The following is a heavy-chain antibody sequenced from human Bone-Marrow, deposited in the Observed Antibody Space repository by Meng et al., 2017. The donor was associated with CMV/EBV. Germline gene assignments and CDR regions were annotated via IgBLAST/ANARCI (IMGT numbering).Heavy chain of an antibody. CDR3: ARLYNWNYRYYYGMDV. V-gene: IGHV4-4*02. J-gene: IGHJ6*02. CDR1: GGSISSSNW. D-gene: IGHD1-7*01. Sequence: SETLSLTCAVSGGSISSSNWWSWVRQPPGTGVEWIGEIYHSGSTNYNPSLKSRVTISVDKSKNQYSLQLNSVTPEDTAVYYWARLYNWNYRYYYGMDVWGQGTTVTVSS. CDR2: IYHSGST.